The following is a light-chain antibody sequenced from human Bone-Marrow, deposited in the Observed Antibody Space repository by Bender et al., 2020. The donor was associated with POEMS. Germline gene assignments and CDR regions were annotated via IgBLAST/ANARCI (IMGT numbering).Light chain of an antibody. CDR2: DVN. V-gene: IGLV2-14*03. Sequence: QSALTQPASVSGSPGQSITISCTGTSSDVGGYKYVSWYQHHPGKAPKLIMYDVNNRPSGVSSRFSGSKSGNTASLTVSGLQAEDEADYYCCSYAGSNTYIFGGGTKLTVL. CDR3: CSYAGSNTYI. CDR1: SSDVGGYKY. J-gene: IGLJ2*01.